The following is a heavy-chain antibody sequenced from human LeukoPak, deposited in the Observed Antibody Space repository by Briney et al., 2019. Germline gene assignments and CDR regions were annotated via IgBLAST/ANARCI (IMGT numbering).Heavy chain of an antibody. CDR1: GFTFSGYS. D-gene: IGHD7-27*01. V-gene: IGHV3-48*02. J-gene: IGHJ4*02. CDR2: ISGSGNTI. Sequence: PGGSLRLSCVVSGFTFSGYSMNWVRQAPGKGLEWISYISGSGNTIFYTDAMKGRFTVSRDNAKSSLYLQMDSLRDGDTAVYYCTRGRPGHYYDYWGQGTLVTVSS. CDR3: TRGRPGHYYDY.